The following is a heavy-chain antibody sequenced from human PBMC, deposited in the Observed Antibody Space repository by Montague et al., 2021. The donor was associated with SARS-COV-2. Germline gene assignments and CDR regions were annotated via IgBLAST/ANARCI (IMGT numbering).Heavy chain of an antibody. CDR1: SGPISSYY. CDR2: IYYSGST. J-gene: IGHJ3*02. D-gene: IGHD6-13*01. V-gene: IGHV4-59*01. Sequence: SETLSLTCTVSSGPISSYYWSWIRQPPGKGLEWIGYIYYSGSTNYNPSLKSRVTISVDTSKNQFSLKLSSVTAADTAVYYCARGAGYSSSWYLAFEIWGQGTMVTASS. CDR3: ARGAGYSSSWYLAFEI.